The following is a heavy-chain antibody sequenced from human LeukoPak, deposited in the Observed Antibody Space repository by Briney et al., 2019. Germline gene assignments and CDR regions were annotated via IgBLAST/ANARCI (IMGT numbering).Heavy chain of an antibody. V-gene: IGHV1-18*01. D-gene: IGHD3-22*01. CDR3: ARLILTYYYDSSGYYYPGY. CDR1: GYTFTSYG. Sequence: ASAKVSCKASGYTFTSYGISWVRQAPGQGLEWMGWISAYNGNTNYAQKLQGRVTMTTDTSTSTAYMELRSLRSDDTAVYYCARLILTYYYDSSGYYYPGYWGQGTLVTVSS. CDR2: ISAYNGNT. J-gene: IGHJ4*02.